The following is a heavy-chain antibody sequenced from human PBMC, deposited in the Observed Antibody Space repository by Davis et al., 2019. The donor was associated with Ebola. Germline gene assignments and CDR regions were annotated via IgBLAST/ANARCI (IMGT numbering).Heavy chain of an antibody. CDR3: ARDRPVLWFDP. Sequence: GGSLSLSCAASGFTFSSYWMSWVRQAPGKGLEWVANIKQDGSEKYYVDSVKGRFTISRDNAKNSLYLQMNSLRAEDTAVYYCARDRPVLWFDPWGQGTLVTVSS. V-gene: IGHV3-7*03. D-gene: IGHD3-10*01. CDR1: GFTFSSYW. J-gene: IGHJ5*02. CDR2: IKQDGSEK.